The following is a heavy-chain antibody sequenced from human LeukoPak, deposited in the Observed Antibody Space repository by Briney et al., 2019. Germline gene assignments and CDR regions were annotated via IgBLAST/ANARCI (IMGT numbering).Heavy chain of an antibody. D-gene: IGHD6-13*01. V-gene: IGHV3-33*01. J-gene: IGHJ4*02. Sequence: GRSLRLSCAASGFTFSSYGMHWVRQAPGKGLEWVAVIWYDGSNKYYADSVKGRFTISRDNAKNTLFLQMNSLRVEDTAVYYCARGGSAYSSSWSTFDHWGQGTLVTVSS. CDR1: GFTFSSYG. CDR3: ARGGSAYSSSWSTFDH. CDR2: IWYDGSNK.